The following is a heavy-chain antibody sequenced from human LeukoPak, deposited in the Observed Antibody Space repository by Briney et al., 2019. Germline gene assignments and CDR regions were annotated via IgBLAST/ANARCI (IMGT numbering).Heavy chain of an antibody. CDR3: AKDDNGPQDY. D-gene: IGHD1-14*01. CDR2: IHFDGSKK. J-gene: IGHJ4*02. V-gene: IGHV3-30*02. CDR1: GFTFDNYR. Sequence: PGGSLRLSCAASGFTFDNYRMHWVRQAPGKGLECVALIHFDGSKKYSADSVKGRFTISRDNSKNTLYLQMNSLRTEDTAVYYCAKDDNGPQDYWGQGILVTVSS.